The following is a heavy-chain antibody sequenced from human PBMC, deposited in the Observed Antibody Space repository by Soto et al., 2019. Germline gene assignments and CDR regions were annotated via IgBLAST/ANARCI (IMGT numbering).Heavy chain of an antibody. J-gene: IGHJ2*01. Sequence: EVRLLESGGGLVQPGGSLRLSCAASGFTFSNHAMSWVRQAPGKGLEWVSAIVGSADGTFYADSVKGRFTISRDNSKNTRYMKINSLSAGDTAVYYCAKFGPVVNHWYFDLCGRGTLVTVSS. CDR3: AKFGPVVNHWYFDL. CDR1: GFTFSNHA. V-gene: IGHV3-23*01. CDR2: IVGSADGT. D-gene: IGHD3-16*01.